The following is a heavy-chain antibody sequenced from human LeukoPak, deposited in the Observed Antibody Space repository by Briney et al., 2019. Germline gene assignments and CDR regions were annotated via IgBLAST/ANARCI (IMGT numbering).Heavy chain of an antibody. D-gene: IGHD3-10*01. Sequence: ASVKVSCKASGGTFSSYAISWVRQAPGKGLEWMGGFDPEDGETIYAQKFQGRVTMTEDTSTDTAYMELSSLRSEDTAVYYCATGVNYGSGSPSYNWFDPWGQGTLVTVSS. CDR3: ATGVNYGSGSPSYNWFDP. CDR2: FDPEDGET. CDR1: GGTFSSYA. V-gene: IGHV1-24*01. J-gene: IGHJ5*02.